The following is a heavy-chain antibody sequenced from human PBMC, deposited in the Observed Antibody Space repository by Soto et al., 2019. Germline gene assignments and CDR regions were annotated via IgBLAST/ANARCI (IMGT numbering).Heavy chain of an antibody. J-gene: IGHJ6*02. CDR3: ARGLQRNYVYYYYYGMDV. CDR1: GFTFSSYW. CDR2: IKQDGSEK. D-gene: IGHD1-7*01. Sequence: HPGGSLRLSCAASGFTFSSYWMSWVRRAPGKGLEWVANIKQDGSEKYYVDSVKGRFTISRDNAKNSLYLQMDSLRAEDTAVYYCARGLQRNYVYYYYYGMDVWGQGTTVTVSS. V-gene: IGHV3-7*01.